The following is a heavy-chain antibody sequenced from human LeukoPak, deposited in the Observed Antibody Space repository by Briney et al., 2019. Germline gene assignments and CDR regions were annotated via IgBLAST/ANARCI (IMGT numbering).Heavy chain of an antibody. Sequence: KASETLSLTCTVSGGSITNYYWSWIRQPPGKGLEWIGNIYYSGSTNYNPSPKSRVTISVDTSKNQFSLNLNSVTAADTAVYYCARRSGTLWYFDLWGRGTLVTVSS. CDR1: GGSITNYY. D-gene: IGHD1-26*01. J-gene: IGHJ2*01. CDR3: ARRSGTLWYFDL. V-gene: IGHV4-59*01. CDR2: IYYSGST.